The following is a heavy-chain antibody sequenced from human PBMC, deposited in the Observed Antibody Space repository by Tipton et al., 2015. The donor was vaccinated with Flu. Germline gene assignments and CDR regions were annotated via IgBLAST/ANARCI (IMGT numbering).Heavy chain of an antibody. D-gene: IGHD2/OR15-2a*01. J-gene: IGHJ5*02. V-gene: IGHV4-34*01. CDR1: GRSLSGYY. Sequence: TLSLTCAVYGRSLSGYYWSWIRQSPGKGLEWIGEINHSGSTNYNPSLKSRLTISLDMSKNQFSLNLYSVSAADAAVYYCARHTRIAIGGLNWFDPWGQGTLVTVSS. CDR2: INHSGST. CDR3: ARHTRIAIGGLNWFDP.